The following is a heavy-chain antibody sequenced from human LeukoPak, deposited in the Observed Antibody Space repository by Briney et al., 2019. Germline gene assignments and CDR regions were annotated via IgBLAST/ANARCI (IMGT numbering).Heavy chain of an antibody. D-gene: IGHD6-13*01. V-gene: IGHV3-23*01. CDR1: GFTFDSYG. J-gene: IGHJ4*02. CDR3: ARVRGSSWYFDY. Sequence: GGTLRLSCAASGFTFDSYGMTWVRQAPGKGLEWVSAISGNGDNTYYADSVQGRFTISRDNSKNILYLQMNSLRAEDTAVYYCARVRGSSWYFDYWGQGTLVTVSS. CDR2: ISGNGDNT.